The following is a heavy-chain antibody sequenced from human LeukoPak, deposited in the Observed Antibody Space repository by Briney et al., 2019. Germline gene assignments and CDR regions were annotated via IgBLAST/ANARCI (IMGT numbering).Heavy chain of an antibody. CDR3: ARGRIAARPIDY. V-gene: IGHV4-34*01. D-gene: IGHD6-6*01. CDR1: GGSFSGYY. J-gene: IGHJ4*02. CDR2: INHSGST. Sequence: SETLSLTCAVYGGSFSGYYWSWIRQPPGKGLEWIGEINHSGSTNYNPSLKSRVTISVDTSKNQFSLKLSSVTAADTAVYYCARGRIAARPIDYWGQGTLVTVSS.